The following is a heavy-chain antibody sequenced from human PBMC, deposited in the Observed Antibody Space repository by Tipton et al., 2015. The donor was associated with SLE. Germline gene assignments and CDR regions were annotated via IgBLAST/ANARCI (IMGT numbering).Heavy chain of an antibody. V-gene: IGHV4-39*01. J-gene: IGHJ3*02. D-gene: IGHD2-15*01. CDR2: IYYTGRT. Sequence: QLVQSGGGLIQPGGSLRLSCAASGFTVSNNYMNWVRQPPGKGLEWIGSIYYTGRTYVHPSLKSRVTISLDASRNQVSLRLRSVTAADTAVYYCASVHEKTVVSVAFDIWGQGTEVTVSS. CDR3: ASVHEKTVVSVAFDI. CDR1: GFTVSNNY.